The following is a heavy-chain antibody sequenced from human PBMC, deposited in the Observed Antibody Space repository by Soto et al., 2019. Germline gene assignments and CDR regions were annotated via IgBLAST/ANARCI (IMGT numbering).Heavy chain of an antibody. V-gene: IGHV1-18*01. CDR3: ARSLITMVPEAD. D-gene: IGHD3-10*01. J-gene: IGHJ4*02. CDR2: ISAYNGNT. CDR1: GYTFTSYG. Sequence: ASVKVSCKASGYTFTSYGISWVREAPGQGLEWMGWISAYNGNTNYAQKLQGRVTMTTDTSTSTAYMELRSLRSDGTAVYYCARSLITMVPEADWGQGTLVTVSS.